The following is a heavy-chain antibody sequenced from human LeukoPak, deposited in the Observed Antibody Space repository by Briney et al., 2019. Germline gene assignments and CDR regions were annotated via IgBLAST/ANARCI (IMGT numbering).Heavy chain of an antibody. D-gene: IGHD3-3*01. Sequence: GGSLRLSCAASGFTFSGYAMSWVCQAPGKGLEWVSAISGSGGSTYYADSVKGRFTISRDNSKNTLYLQMNSLRAEDTAVYYCAKGFLEWLYYFDYWGQGTLVTVSS. J-gene: IGHJ4*02. CDR1: GFTFSGYA. CDR3: AKGFLEWLYYFDY. V-gene: IGHV3-23*01. CDR2: ISGSGGST.